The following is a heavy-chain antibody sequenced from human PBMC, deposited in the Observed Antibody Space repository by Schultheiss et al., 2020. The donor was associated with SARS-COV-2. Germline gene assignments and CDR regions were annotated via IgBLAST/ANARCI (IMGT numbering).Heavy chain of an antibody. V-gene: IGHV4-61*01. CDR3: ASTSDIVVAVATA. CDR2: IYYSGST. CDR1: GGAVNSGSYY. J-gene: IGHJ1*01. Sequence: SETLSLTCSVSGGAVNSGSYYWSWIRQPPGKGLEWIGYIYYSGSTNYNPSLKSRVTISVDASKNQFSLKLRSVTATDTAVYYCASTSDIVVAVATAWGQGTLVTVSS. D-gene: IGHD2-15*01.